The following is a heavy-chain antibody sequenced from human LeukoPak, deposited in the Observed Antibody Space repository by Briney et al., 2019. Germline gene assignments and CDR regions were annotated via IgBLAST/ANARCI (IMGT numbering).Heavy chain of an antibody. D-gene: IGHD2-21*01. V-gene: IGHV3-30*19. J-gene: IGHJ6*02. CDR3: ARAKASRLLNPYYYGMDV. CDR2: IWYDGSNK. Sequence: PGRSLRLSCAASGFTFSSYGMHWVRQAPGKGLEWVAVIWYDGSNKYYADSVKGRFTISRDNSKNTLYLQMNSLRAEDTAVYYCARAKASRLLNPYYYGMDVWGQGTTVTVSS. CDR1: GFTFSSYG.